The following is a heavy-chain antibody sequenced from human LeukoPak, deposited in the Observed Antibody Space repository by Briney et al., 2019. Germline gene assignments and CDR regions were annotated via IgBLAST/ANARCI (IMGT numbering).Heavy chain of an antibody. V-gene: IGHV4-34*01. CDR1: GGSFSGYY. J-gene: IGHJ3*02. CDR3: ARGRRRLDAFDI. CDR2: INHSGST. Sequence: PSETLSLTCAVYGGSFSGYYWSWIRQPPGKGLEWIGEINHSGSTNYNPSLKSRDTISVDTSKNQFSLKLSSVTAADTAVYYCARGRRRLDAFDIWGQGTMVTVSS. D-gene: IGHD3-16*01.